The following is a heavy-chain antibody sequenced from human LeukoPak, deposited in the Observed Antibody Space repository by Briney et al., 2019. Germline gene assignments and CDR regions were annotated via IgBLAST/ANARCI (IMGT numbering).Heavy chain of an antibody. CDR1: GFTFNDYA. CDR3: AKRGSSSWTQFDY. J-gene: IGHJ4*02. Sequence: GGSLRLSCAASGFTFNDYAINWVRQAPGKGLEWVSVISGGTGGSTYYADSVKGRFTISRGNSKNTLYLQMNSLRAEDTAVYYCAKRGSSSWTQFDYWGQGTLVTVSS. CDR2: ISGGTGGST. D-gene: IGHD6-13*01. V-gene: IGHV3-23*01.